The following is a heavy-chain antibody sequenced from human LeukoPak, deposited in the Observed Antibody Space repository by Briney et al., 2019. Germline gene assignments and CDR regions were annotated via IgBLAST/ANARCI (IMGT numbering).Heavy chain of an antibody. Sequence: ASETLSLTCTVSGGSISSGDYYWSWIRQPPGKGLEWIGYIYYSGTTYYNPSLKSRVTISVDTSKNQFSLKLSSVTAADTAVYYCAGIVVVPAAFRRFDPWGQGTLVTVSS. CDR3: AGIVVVPAAFRRFDP. D-gene: IGHD2-2*01. J-gene: IGHJ5*02. CDR1: GGSISSGDYY. V-gene: IGHV4-30-4*01. CDR2: IYYSGTT.